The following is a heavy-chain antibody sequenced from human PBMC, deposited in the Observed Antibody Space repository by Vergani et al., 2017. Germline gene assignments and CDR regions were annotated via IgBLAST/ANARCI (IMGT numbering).Heavy chain of an antibody. D-gene: IGHD6-19*01. CDR3: ANWGYSSGWYGTIPFDY. V-gene: IGHV3-30*18. CDR1: GFTFSSYG. CDR2: ISYDGSNK. Sequence: QVQLVESGGGVVQPGRSLRLSCAASGFTFSSYGMHWVRQAPGKGLEWVAVISYDGSNKYYADSVKGRFTISRDNSKNTLYLQMNSLRAEDTAVYYCANWGYSSGWYGTIPFDYWGQGTLVTVSS. J-gene: IGHJ4*02.